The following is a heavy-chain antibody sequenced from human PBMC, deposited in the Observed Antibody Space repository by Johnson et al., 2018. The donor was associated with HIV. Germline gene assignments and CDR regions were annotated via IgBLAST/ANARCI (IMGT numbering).Heavy chain of an antibody. D-gene: IGHD6-13*01. V-gene: IGHV3-30*04. CDR3: ARQAAAGAFDI. CDR1: GFTFSSYA. Sequence: VQLLESGGGVVQPGRSLRLSCAASGFTFSSYAMHWVRQAPGKGLEWVAVISFDGSNKYYADSVKGRFTISRDTSKNTLYLQMNSRRAEDTAVYYCARQAAAGAFDIWGQGTMVTVSS. CDR2: ISFDGSNK. J-gene: IGHJ3*02.